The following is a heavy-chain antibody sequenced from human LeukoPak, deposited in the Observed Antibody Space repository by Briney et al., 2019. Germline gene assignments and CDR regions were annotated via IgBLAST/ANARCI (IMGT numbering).Heavy chain of an antibody. CDR1: GYTFTSYA. D-gene: IGHD5-12*01. J-gene: IGHJ4*02. CDR2: INTNTGNP. Sequence: GASVKVSCKASGYTFTSYAMNWVRQSPGQGLEWMGWINTNTGNPTYAQGFTGRFVFSLDTSVSTAYLQISSLKAEDTAVYYCARSSEIIVAPRLDYFDYWGQGTLVTVSS. CDR3: ARSSEIIVAPRLDYFDY. V-gene: IGHV7-4-1*02.